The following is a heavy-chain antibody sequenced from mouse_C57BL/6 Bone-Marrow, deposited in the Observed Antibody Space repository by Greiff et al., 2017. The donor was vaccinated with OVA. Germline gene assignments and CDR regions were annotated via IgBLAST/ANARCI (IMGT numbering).Heavy chain of an antibody. J-gene: IGHJ4*01. CDR1: GYTFTSYW. V-gene: IGHV1-55*01. CDR2: IYPGSGST. D-gene: IGHD2-14*01. Sequence: QVQLKQSGAELVKPGASVKMSCKASGYTFTSYWITWVKQRPGQGLEWIGDIYPGSGSTNYNEKFKSKATLTVDTSSSTAYMQLSSLTSEDSAVYYCARSLGYDSYYAMDYWGQGTSVTVSS. CDR3: ARSLGYDSYYAMDY.